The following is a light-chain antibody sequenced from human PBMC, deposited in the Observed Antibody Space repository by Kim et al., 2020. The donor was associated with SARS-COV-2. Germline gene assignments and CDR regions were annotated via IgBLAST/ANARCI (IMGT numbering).Light chain of an antibody. CDR3: QQSYNIPIT. CDR1: QYIDKY. J-gene: IGKJ5*01. V-gene: IGKV1-33*01. CDR2: DSS. Sequence: DIQMTQSPSPLSASVGDSVTINCQTSQYIDKYLNWYQQRGGEAPQLLVYDSSTLVTGVPSRFSGRGSGTEFSLTITGLQPEDFATYYCQQSYNIPITFGQGTRLEIK.